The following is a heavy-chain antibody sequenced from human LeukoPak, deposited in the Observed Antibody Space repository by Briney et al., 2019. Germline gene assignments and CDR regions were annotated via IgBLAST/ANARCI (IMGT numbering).Heavy chain of an antibody. CDR3: AKDSYCSGGSCYHFGY. Sequence: QPGGSLILSCAASGFTFDDYAMHWVRHAPGKGLEWVSLISGDGGSTYYADSVKGRFTISRDNSKNSLYLQMNSLRTEDTALYYCAKDSYCSGGSCYHFGYWGQGTLVTVSS. CDR2: ISGDGGST. J-gene: IGHJ4*02. V-gene: IGHV3-43*02. CDR1: GFTFDDYA. D-gene: IGHD2-15*01.